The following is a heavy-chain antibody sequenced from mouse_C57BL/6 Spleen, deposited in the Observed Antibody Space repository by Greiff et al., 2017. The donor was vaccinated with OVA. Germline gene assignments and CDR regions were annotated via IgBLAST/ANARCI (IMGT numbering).Heavy chain of an antibody. CDR1: GYTFTSYW. D-gene: IGHD2-4*01. V-gene: IGHV1-69*01. J-gene: IGHJ3*01. CDR2: IDPSDSYT. CDR3: ALYYDYGERVWFAY. Sequence: VQLQQPGAELVMPGASVKLSCKASGYTFTSYWMHWVKQRPGQGLEWIGEIDPSDSYTNYNQKFKGKSTLTVDKSSSTAYMPLSSLTSEDSAVYYCALYYDYGERVWFAYWGQGTLVTVSA.